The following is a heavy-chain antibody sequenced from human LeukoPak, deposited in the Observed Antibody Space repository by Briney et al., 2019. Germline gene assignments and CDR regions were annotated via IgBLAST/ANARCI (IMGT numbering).Heavy chain of an antibody. V-gene: IGHV3-7*01. CDR1: GFTFSRFW. CDR2: MNEDGSEK. D-gene: IGHD6-19*01. CDR3: ARIRESGWELLIDY. J-gene: IGHJ4*02. Sequence: PGGSLRLSCAASGFTFSRFWMTWVRQAPGKGLDWVASMNEDGSEKYYADSVKGRFTISRDNAKSSLYLQMNGLRVEDTAVYFCARIRESGWELLIDYWGQGTLVTVSS.